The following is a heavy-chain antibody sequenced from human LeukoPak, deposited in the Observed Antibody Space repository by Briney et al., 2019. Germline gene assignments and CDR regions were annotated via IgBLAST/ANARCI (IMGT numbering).Heavy chain of an antibody. Sequence: ASVKVSCKASVYTFTSYGISWVRQAPGQGLEWMGWISAYNGNTNDAQKLQGRVTMTTDTSTSTAYMELRSLRSDDTAVYYCARDPIPTHVYYYYYGMDVWGQGTTVTVSS. J-gene: IGHJ6*02. V-gene: IGHV1-18*01. CDR2: ISAYNGNT. D-gene: IGHD2-21*01. CDR1: VYTFTSYG. CDR3: ARDPIPTHVYYYYYGMDV.